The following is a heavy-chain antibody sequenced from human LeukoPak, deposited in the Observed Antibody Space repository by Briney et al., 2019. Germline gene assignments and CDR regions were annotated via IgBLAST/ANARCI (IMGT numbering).Heavy chain of an antibody. Sequence: ASVKVSCKASGYTFTGYYMHWVRQAPGQGLEWLGWFNPNSGGTNYAQKFQGWVTMTRDTSISTAYMELSRLRSDDTAVYYCARVAGIAAAASGTHFDYWGQGTLVTVSS. V-gene: IGHV1-2*04. CDR2: FNPNSGGT. CDR1: GYTFTGYY. J-gene: IGHJ4*02. CDR3: ARVAGIAAAASGTHFDY. D-gene: IGHD6-13*01.